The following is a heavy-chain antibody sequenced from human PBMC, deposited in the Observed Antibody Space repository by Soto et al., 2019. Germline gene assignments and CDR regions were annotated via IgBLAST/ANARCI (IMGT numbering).Heavy chain of an antibody. V-gene: IGHV3-43D*03. CDR2: ISWDGGST. D-gene: IGHD6-13*01. CDR1: GFTFDDYA. Sequence: GGSLRLSCAASGFTFDDYAMHWVRQAPGKGLEWVSLISWDGGSTYYADSVKGRFTISRDNSKNSLYLQKNSLRAEDTALYYCAKDTDSSSWCSDGMDVWGQGTTVTVSS. CDR3: AKDTDSSSWCSDGMDV. J-gene: IGHJ6*02.